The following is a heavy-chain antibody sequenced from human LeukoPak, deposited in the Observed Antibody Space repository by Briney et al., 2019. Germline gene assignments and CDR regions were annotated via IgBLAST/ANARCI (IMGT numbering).Heavy chain of an antibody. V-gene: IGHV4-34*01. D-gene: IGHD3-9*01. CDR2: INHSGST. CDR1: GGSFSGYY. CDR3: AATLYDILTGYPKWFDP. Sequence: SETLSLTCAVYGGSFSGYYWSWIRQPPGKGLEWIGGINHSGSTNYNPSLKSRVTISVDTSKNQFSLKLSSVTAADTAVYYCAATLYDILTGYPKWFDPWGQGTLVTVSS. J-gene: IGHJ5*02.